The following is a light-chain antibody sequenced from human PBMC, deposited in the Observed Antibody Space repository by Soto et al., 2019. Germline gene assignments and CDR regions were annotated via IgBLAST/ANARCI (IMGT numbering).Light chain of an antibody. Sequence: QSVLTQPASVSGSPGQSITISCTGTSSDVGGYNYVSWYQQRPGKAPTLMISEVSNRPSGVSNRFSGSKSGNTASLTISGLQAEDEADYYCSPYTGSNPGVFGNGNKVTV. CDR3: SPYTGSNPGV. J-gene: IGLJ1*01. V-gene: IGLV2-14*01. CDR2: EVS. CDR1: SSDVGGYNY.